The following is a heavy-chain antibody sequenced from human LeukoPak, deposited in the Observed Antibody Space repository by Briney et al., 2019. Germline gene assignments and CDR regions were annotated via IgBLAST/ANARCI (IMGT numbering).Heavy chain of an antibody. V-gene: IGHV3-7*03. CDR1: GFTFSSYW. CDR2: IKQDGSEK. J-gene: IGHJ4*02. D-gene: IGHD3-3*01. CDR3: ARREAYYDFWSGYYHFDY. Sequence: GGSLRLSCAASGFTFSSYWMSWVRQAPGKGLEWVANIKQDGSEKYYVDSVKGRFTISRDNAKNSLYLQMNSLRAEDMAVYYCARREAYYDFWSGYYHFDYWGQGTLVTVSS.